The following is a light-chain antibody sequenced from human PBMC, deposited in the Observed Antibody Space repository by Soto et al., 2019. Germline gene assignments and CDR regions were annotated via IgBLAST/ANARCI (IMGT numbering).Light chain of an antibody. CDR2: ATS. V-gene: IGKV1-39*01. CDR1: QRINSY. J-gene: IGKJ1*01. Sequence: DIQMTQSPSSLSASVGDRVTITCRASQRINSYLNWYQQKPGKAPKLLIFATSNLQSGVPSRFSGSGSGTDFALTITGLQHEDFATYYCQQSYRTPRTFGQGTKVEIK. CDR3: QQSYRTPRT.